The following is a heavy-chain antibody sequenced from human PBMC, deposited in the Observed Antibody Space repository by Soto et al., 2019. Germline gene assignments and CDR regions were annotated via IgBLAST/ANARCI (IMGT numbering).Heavy chain of an antibody. CDR3: AREYCGSRGVPGGWYLDL. Sequence: EVQLVESGGDLVQPGGSLRLSCAASGFTFSSYDFHWVRQTTEKGLEWVSAIGVSGDTYYSASVKGRFTISRENAKNSLFLQMNSLGAGDTAVYYCAREYCGSRGVPGGWYLDLWGRGTLVTVSS. CDR1: GFTFSSYD. CDR2: IGVSGDT. V-gene: IGHV3-13*01. J-gene: IGHJ2*01. D-gene: IGHD2-2*01.